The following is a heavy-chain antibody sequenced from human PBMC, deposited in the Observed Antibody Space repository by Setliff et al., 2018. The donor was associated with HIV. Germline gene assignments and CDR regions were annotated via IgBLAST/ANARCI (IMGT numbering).Heavy chain of an antibody. V-gene: IGHV4-4*07. CDR1: GGSISGYY. CDR2: IYTSGST. Sequence: SETLSLTCTVSGGSISGYYWSWIRQPAGKGLEWIGRIYTSGSTNYNPSLKSRVTMSVDTSKNQFSLKLGSVTAADTAVYYCARADPVYGSGSGLDYWGQGTLVTVSS. J-gene: IGHJ4*02. D-gene: IGHD3-10*01. CDR3: ARADPVYGSGSGLDY.